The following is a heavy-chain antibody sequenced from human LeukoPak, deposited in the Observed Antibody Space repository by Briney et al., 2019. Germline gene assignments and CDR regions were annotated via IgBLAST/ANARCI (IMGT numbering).Heavy chain of an antibody. Sequence: GGSLRLSCAASGFTFNNYIMNWVRQAPGKGLEWVSGIIGGAGGTYYADSVKGRFTISRDNAKNTLYLQMNSLRAEDTAVYYCAHGSMYQLDYWGQGTLVTVSS. CDR3: AHGSMYQLDY. D-gene: IGHD2-2*01. J-gene: IGHJ4*02. CDR1: GFTFNNYI. V-gene: IGHV3-23*01. CDR2: IIGGAGGT.